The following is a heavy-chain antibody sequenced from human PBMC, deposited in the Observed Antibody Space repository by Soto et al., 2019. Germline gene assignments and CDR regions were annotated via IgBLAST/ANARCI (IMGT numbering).Heavy chain of an antibody. CDR1: VFTFSSYA. CDR2: ISGSGGST. V-gene: IGHV3-23*01. J-gene: IGHJ4*02. D-gene: IGHD6-13*01. Sequence: GSLRLACAASVFTFSSYAMSWVRQAPGKGLEWVSAISGSGGSTYYADSVKGRFTISRDNSKNTLYLQMNSLRAEDTAVYYCATHPYSSSWYGPFDYWGQGTLVTVSS. CDR3: ATHPYSSSWYGPFDY.